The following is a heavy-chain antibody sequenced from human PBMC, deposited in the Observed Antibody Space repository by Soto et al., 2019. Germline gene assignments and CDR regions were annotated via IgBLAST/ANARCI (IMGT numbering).Heavy chain of an antibody. J-gene: IGHJ4*02. CDR3: ARRYGWLYFDY. CDR1: GDSISSSNYF. Sequence: PSETLSLTCTVSGDSISSSNYFWGWIRQPPGKGLEWIGTIFYSGSTYYNTSLKSRVTISVDTSKNQFSLKLTSVTAADTALYYCARRYGWLYFDYWGQGSLVTVSS. V-gene: IGHV4-39*01. D-gene: IGHD3-10*01. CDR2: IFYSGST.